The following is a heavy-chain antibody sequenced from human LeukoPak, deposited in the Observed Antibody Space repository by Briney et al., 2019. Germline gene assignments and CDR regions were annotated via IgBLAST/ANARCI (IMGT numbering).Heavy chain of an antibody. Sequence: SVKVSCKASGGTXSNYAISWVRQAPGQGLEWMGGIIPIFGTANYAQKFQGRVTITADESTSTAYMELSSLRSEDTAVYYCMYYDSSGSSFIDYWGQGTLVTVSS. V-gene: IGHV1-69*01. CDR1: GGTXSNYA. CDR2: IIPIFGTA. D-gene: IGHD3-22*01. J-gene: IGHJ4*02. CDR3: MYYDSSGSSFIDY.